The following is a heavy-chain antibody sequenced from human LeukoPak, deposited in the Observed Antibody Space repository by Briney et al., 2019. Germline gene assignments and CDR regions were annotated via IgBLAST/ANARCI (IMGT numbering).Heavy chain of an antibody. Sequence: PGGSLRLSRAASGFTFSSYTMNWVRQAPGKGLEWVSSISSSSSYIYYADSVKGRFTISRDNAKNSLYLQMNSLRAEDTAVYYCARDTYDTLTGYYKWAFDIWGQGTMVTVSS. CDR3: ARDTYDTLTGYYKWAFDI. J-gene: IGHJ3*02. D-gene: IGHD3-9*01. V-gene: IGHV3-21*06. CDR2: ISSSSSYI. CDR1: GFTFSSYT.